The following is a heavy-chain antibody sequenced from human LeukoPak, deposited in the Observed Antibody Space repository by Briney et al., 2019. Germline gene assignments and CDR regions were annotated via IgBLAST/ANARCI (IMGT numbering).Heavy chain of an antibody. D-gene: IGHD2-2*01. CDR3: ARRPGKYCSSTSCPVRFDP. CDR1: GGSFSGYY. Sequence: SETLSLTCAVYGGSFSGYYWSWIRQPPGKGLEWIGEINHSGSTNYNPSLKSRVTISVDTSKNQFSLKLSSVTAADMAVYYCARRPGKYCSSTSCPVRFDPWGQGTLVTVSS. CDR2: INHSGST. J-gene: IGHJ5*02. V-gene: IGHV4-34*01.